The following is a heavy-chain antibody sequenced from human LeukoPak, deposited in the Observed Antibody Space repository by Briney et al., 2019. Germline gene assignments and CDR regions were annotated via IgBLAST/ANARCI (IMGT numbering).Heavy chain of an antibody. CDR3: ARRQQLVTWGGNWFDP. CDR1: GGSFSGYY. D-gene: IGHD6-13*01. J-gene: IGHJ5*02. V-gene: IGHV4-34*01. Sequence: SETLSLTCAVYGGSFSGYYWSWIRQPPGKGLEWIGEINHSGSTNYNPSLKSRVTISVDTSKNQFSLKLSSVTAADTAVYYCARRQQLVTWGGNWFDPWGQGTLVTVSS. CDR2: INHSGST.